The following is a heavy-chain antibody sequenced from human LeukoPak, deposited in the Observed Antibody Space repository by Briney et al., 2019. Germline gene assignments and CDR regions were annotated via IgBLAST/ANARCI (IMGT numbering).Heavy chain of an antibody. D-gene: IGHD3-10*01. Sequence: GGSLRLSCAASGFTFSSYWMSWVRQAPGKGLEWVANIKQDGSEKYYVDSVEGRFTISRDNAKNSLYLQMNSLRAEDTAVYYCARVGGFGELLRYFDYWGQGTLVTVSS. CDR3: ARVGGFGELLRYFDY. CDR2: IKQDGSEK. J-gene: IGHJ4*02. CDR1: GFTFSSYW. V-gene: IGHV3-7*01.